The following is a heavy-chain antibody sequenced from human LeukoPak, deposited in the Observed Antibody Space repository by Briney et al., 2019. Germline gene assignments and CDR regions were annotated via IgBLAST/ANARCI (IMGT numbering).Heavy chain of an antibody. Sequence: GGSLRLSCAASGFTFSSYAMSWVRQAPGKGLEWVSGISGSGGSTYYAYSVKGRFTISRDNSKTTLYPQMNSRRAEDTAVYYCAKERGRYVDWAFDYCGQGTLVTVSS. CDR3: AKERGRYVDWAFDY. D-gene: IGHD3-9*01. V-gene: IGHV3-23*01. J-gene: IGHJ4*02. CDR2: ISGSGGST. CDR1: GFTFSSYA.